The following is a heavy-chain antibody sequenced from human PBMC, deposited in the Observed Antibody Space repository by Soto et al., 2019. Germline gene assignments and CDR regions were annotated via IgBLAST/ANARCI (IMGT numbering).Heavy chain of an antibody. CDR2: IIPIFGTA. V-gene: IGHV1-69*13. Sequence: SVKVSCKASGGTFSSYAISWVRQAPGQGLEWMGGIIPIFGTANYAQKFQGRVTITADESTSTAYMELSSLRSEDTAVYYCATPLSTIFGVVIIGHYYYGMDVWGQGTTVTVSS. CDR1: GGTFSSYA. J-gene: IGHJ6*02. D-gene: IGHD3-3*01. CDR3: ATPLSTIFGVVIIGHYYYGMDV.